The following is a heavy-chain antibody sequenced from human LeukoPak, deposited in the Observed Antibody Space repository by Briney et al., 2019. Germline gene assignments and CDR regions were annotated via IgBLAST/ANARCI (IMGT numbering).Heavy chain of an antibody. V-gene: IGHV4-59*12. CDR1: GDSISRYY. CDR3: ARWGYYYDSSGYYRTGDY. CDR2: IYYGGDT. Sequence: SETLSLTCTVSGDSISRYYWSWIRQSPGKGLEWIGYIYYGGDTNYNPSLKSRVTMSVDTSKNQFSLKLSSVTAADTAVYYCARWGYYYDSSGYYRTGDYWGQGTLVTVSS. D-gene: IGHD3-22*01. J-gene: IGHJ4*02.